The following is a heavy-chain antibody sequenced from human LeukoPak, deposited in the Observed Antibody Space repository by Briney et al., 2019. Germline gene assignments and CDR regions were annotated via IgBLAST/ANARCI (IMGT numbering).Heavy chain of an antibody. J-gene: IGHJ3*02. D-gene: IGHD4-17*01. CDR3: ASASYGDYAFDI. V-gene: IGHV4-59*12. CDR1: GGSISSYY. Sequence: SETLSLTCTVSGGSISSYYWSWIRQPPGKELEWIGYIYYSGSTNYNPSLKSRVTISVDTSKNQFSLKLSSVTAADTAVYYCASASYGDYAFDIWGQGTMVTVSS. CDR2: IYYSGST.